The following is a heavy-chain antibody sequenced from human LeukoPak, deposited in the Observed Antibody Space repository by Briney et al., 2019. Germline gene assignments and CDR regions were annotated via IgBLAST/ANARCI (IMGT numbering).Heavy chain of an antibody. J-gene: IGHJ4*02. D-gene: IGHD2-2*01. CDR1: GGTFSSYA. V-gene: IGHV1-18*01. CDR2: INGYNGAR. CDR3: ARDGIVLVPDVKYDY. Sequence: ASVKVSCKASGGTFSSYAISWVRQAPGQGLEWMGWINGYNGARNYAQRFQARVTMTTDRSTSTAYMVLRSLTSDDTAVYYCARDGIVLVPDVKYDYWGQGTLVTVSS.